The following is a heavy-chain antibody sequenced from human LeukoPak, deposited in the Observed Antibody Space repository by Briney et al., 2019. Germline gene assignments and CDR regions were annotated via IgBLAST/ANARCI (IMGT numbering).Heavy chain of an antibody. V-gene: IGHV1-46*01. CDR3: ARDRIYSNYDYYGMDV. CDR2: INPSGGST. CDR1: GYTFTSYY. Sequence: ASVKVSCKASGYTFTSYYMHWVRQAPGQGLEWMGIINPSGGSTSYAQKFQGRVTMTRDTSTSTVYMELSSLRSEDTAVYYCARDRIYSNYDYYGMDVWGQGTTVTVSS. D-gene: IGHD4-11*01. J-gene: IGHJ6*02.